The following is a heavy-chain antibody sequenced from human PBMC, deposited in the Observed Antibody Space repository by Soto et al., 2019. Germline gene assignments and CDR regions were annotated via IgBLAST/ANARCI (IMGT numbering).Heavy chain of an antibody. CDR2: IYPGDSDT. D-gene: IGHD1-20*01. CDR3: ATLRSCRDGDNNQILSLDDAFDF. Sequence: LGESLKISCKGSGYSFTSYWIGWVRQMPGKGLEWMGIIYPGDSDTRYSPSFQGQVTISADKSISTAYLQWSSLKASDTAMYYCATLRSCRDGDNNQILSLDDAFDFWGQGTMVTVSS. V-gene: IGHV5-51*01. CDR1: GYSFTSYW. J-gene: IGHJ3*01.